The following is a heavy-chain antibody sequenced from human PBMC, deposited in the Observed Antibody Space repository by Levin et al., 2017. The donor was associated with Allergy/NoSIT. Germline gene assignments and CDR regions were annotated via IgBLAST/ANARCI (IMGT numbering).Heavy chain of an antibody. J-gene: IGHJ3*02. Sequence: ASVKVSCKASGFTFTSSAVQWVRQARGQRLEWIGWIVVGSGNTNYAQKFQERVTITRDMSTSTAYMELSSLRSEDTAVYYCAAERASQSGLDAFDIWGQGTMVTVSS. V-gene: IGHV1-58*01. CDR3: AAERASQSGLDAFDI. CDR2: IVVGSGNT. D-gene: IGHD6-19*01. CDR1: GFTFTSSA.